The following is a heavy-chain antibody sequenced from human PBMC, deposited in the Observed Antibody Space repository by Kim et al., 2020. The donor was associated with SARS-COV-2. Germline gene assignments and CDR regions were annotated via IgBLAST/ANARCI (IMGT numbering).Heavy chain of an antibody. CDR3: AKTYYYDSSGYYSDAFDI. D-gene: IGHD3-22*01. V-gene: IGHV3-23*01. CDR2: ISGSGGST. J-gene: IGHJ3*02. CDR1: GFTFSSYA. Sequence: GGSLRLSCAASGFTFSSYAMSWVRQAPGKGLEWVSAISGSGGSTYYADSVKGRFTISRDNSKNTLYLQMNSLRAEDTAVYYCAKTYYYDSSGYYSDAFDIWGQGTMVTVSS.